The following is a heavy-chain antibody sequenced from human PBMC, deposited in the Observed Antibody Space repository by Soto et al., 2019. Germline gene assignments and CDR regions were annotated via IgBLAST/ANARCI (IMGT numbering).Heavy chain of an antibody. D-gene: IGHD6-13*01. CDR3: ASTIAAAGTFDY. V-gene: IGHV3-33*01. CDR2: IWYDGSNK. Sequence: QVQLVESGGGVVQPGRSLRLSCAASGFTFSSYGMHWVRQAPGKGLEWVAVIWYDGSNKYYADSVKGRFTISRDNSKNTLYLQMNSLRAEDTAVYYCASTIAAAGTFDYWGQGTLVTASS. J-gene: IGHJ4*02. CDR1: GFTFSSYG.